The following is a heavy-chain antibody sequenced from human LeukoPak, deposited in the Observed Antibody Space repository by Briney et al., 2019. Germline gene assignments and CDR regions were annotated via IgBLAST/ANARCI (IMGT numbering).Heavy chain of an antibody. D-gene: IGHD3-22*01. CDR3: ASSAYYYDSNGYYGTLYLDY. CDR1: GGSINSGSYY. Sequence: SQTLSLTCAVSGGSINSGSYYWNWIRQPAGKGLEWIGHIYTSGSTNYNPSLKSRVSISMDASRNLFSLKLTSVTAADTAMYYCASSAYYYDSNGYYGTLYLDYWGQGTLVTVSS. V-gene: IGHV4-61*09. CDR2: IYTSGST. J-gene: IGHJ4*02.